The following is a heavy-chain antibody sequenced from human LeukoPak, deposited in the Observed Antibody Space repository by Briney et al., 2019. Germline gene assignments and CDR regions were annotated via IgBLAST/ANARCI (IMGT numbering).Heavy chain of an antibody. CDR2: ISTGGTT. D-gene: IGHD6-19*01. V-gene: IGHV3-53*01. J-gene: IGHJ4*02. CDR1: GFTVSTNY. CDR3: ARVRSDSSGWYEFDY. Sequence: GRSQRLSCAASGFTVSTNYMSWVRQVSGEGLEFVSLISTGGTTHYADSVKGRFSISSDNSKNTLYLQMNSLRAEDTAVYYCARVRSDSSGWYEFDYWGQGTLVTVSS.